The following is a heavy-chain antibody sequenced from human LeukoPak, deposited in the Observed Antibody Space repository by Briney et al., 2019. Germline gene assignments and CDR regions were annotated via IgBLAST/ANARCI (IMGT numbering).Heavy chain of an antibody. CDR2: INPNSGGT. Sequence: GASVKVSCKASGYTFTGYYMHWVRQAPGQGLEWMGWINPNSGGTNYAQKLQGRVTMTTDTSTSTAYMELRSLRSDDTAVYYCARAGDITAMVRDYWGQGTLVTVSS. CDR3: ARAGDITAMVRDY. V-gene: IGHV1-2*02. J-gene: IGHJ4*02. D-gene: IGHD5-18*01. CDR1: GYTFTGYY.